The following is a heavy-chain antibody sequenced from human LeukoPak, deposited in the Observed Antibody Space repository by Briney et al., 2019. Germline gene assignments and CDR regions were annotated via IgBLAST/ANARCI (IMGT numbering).Heavy chain of an antibody. CDR3: ARLTGEQQLVGPLDY. D-gene: IGHD6-13*01. V-gene: IGHV5-51*01. CDR2: IYPGDSDT. Sequence: PGESLKISCKGSGYSFTSYWIGWVRQMPGKGLEWMGIIYPGDSDTGYSPSFQGQVTISADKSISTAYLQWSSLKASDTAMYYCARLTGEQQLVGPLDYWGQGTLVTVSS. CDR1: GYSFTSYW. J-gene: IGHJ4*02.